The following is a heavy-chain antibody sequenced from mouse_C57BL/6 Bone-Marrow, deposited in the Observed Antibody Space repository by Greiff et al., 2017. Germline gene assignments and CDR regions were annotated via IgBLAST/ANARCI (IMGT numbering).Heavy chain of an antibody. V-gene: IGHV1-12*01. CDR3: ARSGDYVGEAYYYSMDY. CDR1: GYTFTSYN. D-gene: IGHD2-4*01. Sequence: LQQSGAELVRRGASVMMSCKASGYTFTSYNMHWVKQTPRQGLEWIGAIYPGNGDNTYNQKFKGKATLTVDKSSSTAYMQLSSLSAEDSAVYCCARSGDYVGEAYYYSMDYWSQGTSVTFSS. CDR2: IYPGNGDN. J-gene: IGHJ4*01.